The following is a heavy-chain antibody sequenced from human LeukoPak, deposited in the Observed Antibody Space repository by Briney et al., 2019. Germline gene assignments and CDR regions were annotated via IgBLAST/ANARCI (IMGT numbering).Heavy chain of an antibody. CDR1: CYTFTRNG. D-gene: IGHD2-15*01. J-gene: IGHJ4*02. V-gene: IGHV1-18*01. CDR3: AGDGPRYCSGGICYSDH. Sequence: ASVKVPCKASCYTFTRNGITWVRQAPGQGLEWMGWISAHNDNTKYAQKLQGRVTMTTETSTNTAYMELRSLTSDDTAVYYCAGDGPRYCSGGICYSDHWGQGTLVTVSS. CDR2: ISAHNDNT.